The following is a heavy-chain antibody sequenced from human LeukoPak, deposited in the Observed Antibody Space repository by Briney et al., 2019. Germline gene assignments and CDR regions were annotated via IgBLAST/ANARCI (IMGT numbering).Heavy chain of an antibody. D-gene: IGHD6-13*01. J-gene: IGHJ4*02. CDR2: IYYSGST. Sequence: SETLSLTCTVSGGSISSSSYYWGWIRQPPGKGLEWIGSIYYSGSTYYNPSLKSRVTISVDTSKNQFSLKLSSVTAADTAIYYCARGGSSSWYAVKLDYWGRRTLVTVSS. V-gene: IGHV4-39*07. CDR3: ARGGSSSWYAVKLDY. CDR1: GGSISSSSYY.